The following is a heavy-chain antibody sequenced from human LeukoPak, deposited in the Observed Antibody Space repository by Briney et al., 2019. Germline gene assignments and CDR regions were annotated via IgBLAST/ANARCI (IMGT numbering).Heavy chain of an antibody. D-gene: IGHD3-10*01. CDR1: GCTFTGYY. CDR3: ARDSGERGSGSYLIAY. Sequence: ASVKVSCKASGCTFTGYYMHWVRQAPGQGLEWMGWINPNSGGTNYAQEFQGRVTMTRDTSISTAYMELSRPRSDDTAVYYCARDSGERGSGSYLIAYWGQGTLVTVSS. V-gene: IGHV1-2*02. CDR2: INPNSGGT. J-gene: IGHJ4*02.